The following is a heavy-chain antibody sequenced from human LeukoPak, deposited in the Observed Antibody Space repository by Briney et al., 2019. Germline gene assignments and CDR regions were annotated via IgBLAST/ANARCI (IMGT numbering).Heavy chain of an antibody. J-gene: IGHJ5*02. D-gene: IGHD1-26*01. CDR2: IYSGGTT. CDR1: GFIVSSNY. V-gene: IGHV3-53*01. Sequence: GGSLRLSCAASGFIVSSNYMSWVRQAPGKGLEWVSIIYSGGTTYYADSVKGRFTISRDTSKYTLYLQMNSLRAEDTAVYYCAREVGATRGLDPWGQGTLVTVSS. CDR3: AREVGATRGLDP.